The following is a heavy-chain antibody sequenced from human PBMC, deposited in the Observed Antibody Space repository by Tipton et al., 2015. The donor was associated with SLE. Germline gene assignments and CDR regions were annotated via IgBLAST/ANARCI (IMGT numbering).Heavy chain of an antibody. V-gene: IGHV4-34*01. Sequence: GLVKPSGTLSLTCGVSGGSFSGYDWSWIRQPPGKGLEWIGEIYHSGSTNYNPSLKSRVTISLDTSKNQFSLKLSSVTAADTAVYYCAGWRTYSINDYWGQGTLVTVSS. J-gene: IGHJ4*02. CDR2: IYHSGST. CDR3: AGWRTYSINDY. D-gene: IGHD1-26*01. CDR1: GGSFSGYD.